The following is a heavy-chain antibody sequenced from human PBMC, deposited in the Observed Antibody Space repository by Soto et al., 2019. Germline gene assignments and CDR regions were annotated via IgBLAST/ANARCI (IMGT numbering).Heavy chain of an antibody. J-gene: IGHJ3*02. V-gene: IGHV3-23*01. CDR1: GLTFSSYA. CDR2: ISGSGGST. CDR3: AKERGGSYFPEDAFDI. D-gene: IGHD1-26*01. Sequence: GALGLASVASGLTFSSYAMSWVRQAPGKGPEWVSAISGSGGSTYYADSVKGRFTISRDNSKNTLYLQMNSLRAEDTAVYYCAKERGGSYFPEDAFDIWGQGTMVTVSS.